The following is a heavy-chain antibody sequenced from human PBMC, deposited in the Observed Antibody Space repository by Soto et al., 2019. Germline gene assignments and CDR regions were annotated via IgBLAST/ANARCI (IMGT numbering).Heavy chain of an antibody. CDR1: GFTFSNAW. CDR2: IKSKTDGGTT. J-gene: IGHJ6*02. V-gene: IGHV3-15*01. D-gene: IGHD3-10*01. Sequence: PGGSLRLSCTASGFTFSNAWMSWVRQAPGKGLEWVGRIKSKTDGGTTDYAAPLKGRFTISRDDSRNTLYLQMNSLKTEDTAVYYCTSTYGSGSYYYYYALDVWGQGTTVTVSS. CDR3: TSTYGSGSYYYYYALDV.